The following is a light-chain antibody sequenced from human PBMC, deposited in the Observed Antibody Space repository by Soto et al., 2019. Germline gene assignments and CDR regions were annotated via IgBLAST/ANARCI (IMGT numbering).Light chain of an antibody. V-gene: IGKV3-15*01. CDR1: QSVSSY. Sequence: EIVMTQSPSTLSVSQGERATLSCRASQSVSSYLAWYQQKPGQAPRLLIYGASTRATDIPARFSGSGSGTEFTLTISSLQSEDFALYYCQQYNDWPLTSGGGAKVDIK. J-gene: IGKJ4*01. CDR2: GAS. CDR3: QQYNDWPLT.